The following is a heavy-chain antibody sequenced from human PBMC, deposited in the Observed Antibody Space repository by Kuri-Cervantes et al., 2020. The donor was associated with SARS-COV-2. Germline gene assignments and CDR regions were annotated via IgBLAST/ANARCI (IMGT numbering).Heavy chain of an antibody. CDR1: GFIFSSHS. D-gene: IGHD7-27*01. CDR3: AKGKTGDSR. J-gene: IGHJ1*01. V-gene: IGHV3-48*04. CDR2: ISSSSSTI. Sequence: GESLKISCAASGFIFSSHSMNWVRQAPGKGLEWVSYISSSSSTIYYADSVKGRFTISRDNAKNSLYLQMNSLRAEDTAVYYCAKGKTGDSRWGQGTLVTVSS.